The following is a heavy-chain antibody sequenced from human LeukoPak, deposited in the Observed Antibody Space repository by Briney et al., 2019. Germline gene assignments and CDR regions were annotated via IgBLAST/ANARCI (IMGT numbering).Heavy chain of an antibody. CDR2: INSDGSST. J-gene: IGHJ4*02. Sequence: GGSLRLSCAASGFTFSSYWMHWVRQAPGKGLVWVSHINSDGSSTSYADSVKGRFTISRDNAKNTLYLQMNSLRGEDTAVYYCARDRIYKFDYWGQGTLVTVSS. CDR3: ARDRIYKFDY. V-gene: IGHV3-74*01. D-gene: IGHD5-12*01. CDR1: GFTFSSYW.